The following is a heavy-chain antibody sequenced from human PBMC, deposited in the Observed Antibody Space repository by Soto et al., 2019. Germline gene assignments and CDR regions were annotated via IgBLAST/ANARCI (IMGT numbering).Heavy chain of an antibody. Sequence: PSETLSLTCAVYGGSFSGYYWSWIRQPPGKGLEWIGHIYYDGTTYYNPSFKSRVTLSVDTSKNQFSLKLTSVTASDTAVYYCARVGTLNWLDPWGQGTLVTVSS. J-gene: IGHJ5*02. V-gene: IGHV4-34*01. CDR2: IYYDGTT. CDR1: GGSFSGYY. CDR3: ARVGTLNWLDP.